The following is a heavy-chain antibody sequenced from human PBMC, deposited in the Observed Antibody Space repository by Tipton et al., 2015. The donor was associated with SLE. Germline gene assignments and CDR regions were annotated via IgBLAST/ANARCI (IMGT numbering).Heavy chain of an antibody. CDR3: AKSGLEWLPYAFDI. D-gene: IGHD3-3*01. CDR1: GGSISSYY. J-gene: IGHJ3*02. Sequence: GLVKPSETLSLTCTVSGGSISSYYWSWIRQAPGKGLEWVSAISGSGGSTYYADSVKGRFTISRDNSKNTLYLQMNSLRAEDTAVYYCAKSGLEWLPYAFDIWGQGTMVTVSS. CDR2: ISGSGGST. V-gene: IGHV3-23*01.